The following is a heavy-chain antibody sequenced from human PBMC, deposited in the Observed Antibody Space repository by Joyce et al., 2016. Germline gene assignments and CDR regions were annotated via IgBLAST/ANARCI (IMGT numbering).Heavy chain of an antibody. CDR3: ARSPGRGGAFDI. J-gene: IGHJ3*02. D-gene: IGHD1-26*01. CDR2: IYHSGYT. V-gene: IGHV4-38-2*01. CDR1: GYSISSGYY. Sequence: QVQLQESGPGLVKPSETLSLTCGVSGYSISSGYYWGWIRQPPGRGLEWIGSIYHSGYTFYNPSLESRVAISVGTSKNQFSLKVTSVTAAETARYYWARSPGRGGAFDIWGQGTMVIVSS.